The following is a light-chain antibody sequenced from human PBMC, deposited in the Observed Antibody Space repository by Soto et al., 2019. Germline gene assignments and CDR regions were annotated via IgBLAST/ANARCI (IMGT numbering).Light chain of an antibody. CDR3: QQYGSSPGT. V-gene: IGKV3-20*01. Sequence: EIVLTQSPGTLSSSPLEIVTLSFMASQSVTSNYLAWYQQKPGQSPRLLIFGASIRDTGLPDRFTGGGSGTDFTLTISRLEPEDSAVYYCQQYGSSPGTFGQGTKVDIK. CDR1: QSVTSNY. CDR2: GAS. J-gene: IGKJ1*01.